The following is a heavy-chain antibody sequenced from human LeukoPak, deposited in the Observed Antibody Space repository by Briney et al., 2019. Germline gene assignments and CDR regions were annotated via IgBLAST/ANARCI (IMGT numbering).Heavy chain of an antibody. V-gene: IGHV5-51*01. D-gene: IGHD6-19*01. CDR2: IYPGDSET. Sequence: GESLKISCKASGYSFTNFWIGWVRQMPGKGLEWMGAIYPGDSETRYSPSFQGQVTISADKSISTAYLQWSSLKASDTAMYYCARAHSSGRFDYWGQGTLVTVSS. J-gene: IGHJ4*02. CDR3: ARAHSSGRFDY. CDR1: GYSFTNFW.